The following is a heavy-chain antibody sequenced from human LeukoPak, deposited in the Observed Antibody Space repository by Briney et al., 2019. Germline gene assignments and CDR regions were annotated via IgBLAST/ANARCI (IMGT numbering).Heavy chain of an antibody. V-gene: IGHV4-59*01. J-gene: IGHJ4*02. CDR1: GGSISSYY. Sequence: PSETLSLTCTVSGGSISSYYWSWIRQPPRKGLEWMAYIYYSGSTNYNPSLKSRVTISVDTSKNQFSLKLSSVTAADTAVDYCARGGGATQWVVHGTFDYWGQGTLVTVSS. CDR2: IYYSGST. CDR3: ARGGGATQWVVHGTFDY. D-gene: IGHD6-19*01.